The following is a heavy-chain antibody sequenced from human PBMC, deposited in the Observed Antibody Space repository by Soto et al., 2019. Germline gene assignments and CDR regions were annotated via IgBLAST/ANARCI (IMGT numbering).Heavy chain of an antibody. V-gene: IGHV3-72*01. CDR1: GFTFYTAW. J-gene: IGHJ6*03. Sequence: HPGGSLRLSCAASGFTFYTAWMNWVRQTPGKGLEWVGRTRNKANSYTTEYAASVKGRFTISRDDSKNSLYLQMNSLKTEDTAVYYCARDRRDNWNYYYYMDVWGKGTTVTVSS. CDR3: ARDRRDNWNYYYYMDV. CDR2: TRNKANSYTT. D-gene: IGHD1-20*01.